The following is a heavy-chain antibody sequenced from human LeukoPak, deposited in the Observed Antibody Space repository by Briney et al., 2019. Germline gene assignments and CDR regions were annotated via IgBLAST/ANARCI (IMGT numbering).Heavy chain of an antibody. J-gene: IGHJ4*02. V-gene: IGHV3-23*01. CDR2: ISTSGDIT. CDR3: AKDNTIFGD. Sequence: GGSLRLSCAASGFIFSTYAMSWVRQVPGKGLEWVSLISTSGDITYYADSVKGRFTVSRDNSKNTLYLQMNSLRAEDTAVYYCAKDNTIFGDWGQGTLVTVSS. CDR1: GFIFSTYA. D-gene: IGHD3-3*01.